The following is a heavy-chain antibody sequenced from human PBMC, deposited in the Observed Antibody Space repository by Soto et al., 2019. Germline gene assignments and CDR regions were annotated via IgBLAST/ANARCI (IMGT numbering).Heavy chain of an antibody. D-gene: IGHD6-19*01. CDR3: AKLSDSSGWGIDY. J-gene: IGHJ4*02. CDR1: GFTFGLYA. Sequence: EVQLLESGGGLVQPGGSLRLSCAASGFTFGLYAMNWVRQAPGKGLEWVSAISGAGGTTYYADSAKGRFTISRDNSKDTLYLQMNSLSPEDTAVYYCAKLSDSSGWGIDYWGQGTLVTVSS. CDR2: ISGAGGTT. V-gene: IGHV3-23*01.